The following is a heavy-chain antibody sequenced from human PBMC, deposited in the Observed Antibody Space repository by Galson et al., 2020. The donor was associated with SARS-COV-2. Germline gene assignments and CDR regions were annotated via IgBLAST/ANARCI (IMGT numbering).Heavy chain of an antibody. J-gene: IGHJ4*02. CDR1: GFTFSSYG. Sequence: GGSLRLSCAASGFTFSSYGMHWVRQAPGKGLEWVAVIWYDGSNKYYADSVKGRFTISRDNSKNTLYLQMNSLRAEDTAVYYCAGSILWWEPRFDYWGQGTLVTVSS. V-gene: IGHV3-33*01. D-gene: IGHD2-21*01. CDR3: AGSILWWEPRFDY. CDR2: IWYDGSNK.